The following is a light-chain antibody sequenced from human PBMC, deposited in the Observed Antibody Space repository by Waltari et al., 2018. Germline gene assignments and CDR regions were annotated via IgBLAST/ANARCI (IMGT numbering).Light chain of an antibody. J-gene: IGKJ2*01. CDR1: QSVSSSY. CDR2: GAS. CDR3: QQYGSSL. V-gene: IGKV3-20*01. Sequence: EIVLTQSPGTLSLSPGERATLSCRASQSVSSSYLAWYQQKPGQAPRLLIYGASSRATGIPDRCSGSGSGTDFTLTISRLEPEDFAVYYCQQYGSSLFGQGTKLEIK.